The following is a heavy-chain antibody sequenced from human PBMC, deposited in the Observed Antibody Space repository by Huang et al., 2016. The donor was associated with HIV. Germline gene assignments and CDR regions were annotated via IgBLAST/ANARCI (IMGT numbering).Heavy chain of an antibody. CDR3: TRDSVYPNYYDGSGFYFDY. J-gene: IGHJ4*02. D-gene: IGHD3-22*01. Sequence: EVPFVESGGGLVKSGRSLRLSCTASGVTFGNYGMSWFRQAPGKGVEWVGFIRSKSDSETKEYAAAVKGRFTISRDDSKSIAYLQMNSLKPEDTAVYYCTRDSVYPNYYDGSGFYFDYWGQGTLVTVSS. V-gene: IGHV3-49*05. CDR1: GVTFGNYG. CDR2: IRSKSDSETK.